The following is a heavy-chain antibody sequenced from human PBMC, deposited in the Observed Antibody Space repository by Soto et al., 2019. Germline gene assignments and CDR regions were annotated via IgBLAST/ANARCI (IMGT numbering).Heavy chain of an antibody. V-gene: IGHV4-59*01. D-gene: IGHD4-17*01. CDR2: IYCSVST. CDR1: GGSISGYY. Sequence: PSETLSLTCTVSGGSISGYYWIWIRQPPGKGLEWIGCIYCSVSTNYNPSLKSRVTISVDTSKNQFSLKLSSVTAADTAVYYCARDYGGPFDYWGQGTLVTVSS. CDR3: ARDYGGPFDY. J-gene: IGHJ4*02.